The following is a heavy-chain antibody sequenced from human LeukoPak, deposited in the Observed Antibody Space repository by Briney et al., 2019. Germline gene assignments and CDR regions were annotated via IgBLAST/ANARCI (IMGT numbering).Heavy chain of an antibody. CDR3: TTGTSYGLGP. V-gene: IGHV3-15*01. CDR1: GFTFSSYS. D-gene: IGHD5-18*01. J-gene: IGHJ5*02. CDR2: IRRKVYGGTT. Sequence: GGSLRLSCAASGFTFSSYSMNWVRQAPGKGLEWVGFIRRKVYGGTTDYAAPVKGRFTISRDDSKKTLYLQMNSLKTEDTAVYYCTTGTSYGLGPWGQGTLVTVSS.